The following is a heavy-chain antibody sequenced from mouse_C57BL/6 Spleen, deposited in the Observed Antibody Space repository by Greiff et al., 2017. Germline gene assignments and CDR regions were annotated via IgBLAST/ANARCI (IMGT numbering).Heavy chain of an antibody. CDR3: ARGVDGYLERAMDY. V-gene: IGHV3-6*01. J-gene: IGHJ4*01. CDR2: ISYDGSN. CDR1: GYSITSGYY. Sequence: EVQLVESGPGLVKPSQSLSLTCSVTGYSITSGYYWNWIRQFPGNKLEWMGYISYDGSNNYNPSLKNRISITRDTSKNQFFLKLNSVTTEDTATYYCARGVDGYLERAMDYWGQGTSVTVSS. D-gene: IGHD2-3*01.